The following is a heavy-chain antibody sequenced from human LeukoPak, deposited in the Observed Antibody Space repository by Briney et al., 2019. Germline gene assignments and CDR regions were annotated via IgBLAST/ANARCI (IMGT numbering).Heavy chain of an antibody. Sequence: GGSLRLSCAASGFTFSSYSMNWVRQAPGKGLEWVSYISSSSTIYYADSVKGRFTISRDNAKNSLYLQMNSLRAEDTAVYYCARDMGWLLRNDAFDIWGQGTMVTVSS. CDR2: ISSSSTI. CDR3: ARDMGWLLRNDAFDI. CDR1: GFTFSSYS. V-gene: IGHV3-48*04. J-gene: IGHJ3*02. D-gene: IGHD3-3*01.